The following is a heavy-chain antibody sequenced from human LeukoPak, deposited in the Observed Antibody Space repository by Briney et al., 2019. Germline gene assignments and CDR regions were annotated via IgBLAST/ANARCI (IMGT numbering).Heavy chain of an antibody. Sequence: PGGSLRLSCAASGFTFSAYGMHWVRQAPGEGLEWVPIIWYDGGNKYYADSVKGRFTISRDDSKNTLHLQMNNLRAEDAAVYYCAKVRVTYCVTTTCYGDFDFWGQGTLVTVAS. CDR3: AKVRVTYCVTTTCYGDFDF. D-gene: IGHD2-2*01. V-gene: IGHV3-33*06. CDR1: GFTFSAYG. J-gene: IGHJ4*02. CDR2: IWYDGGNK.